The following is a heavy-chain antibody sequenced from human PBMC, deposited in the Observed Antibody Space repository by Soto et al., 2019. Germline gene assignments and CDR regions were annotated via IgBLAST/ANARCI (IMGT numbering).Heavy chain of an antibody. V-gene: IGHV4-59*01. D-gene: IGHD6-6*01. J-gene: IGHJ5*02. CDR2: IYYTGST. CDR3: ARDLNIEAPPYNWFDP. Sequence: XAILSLTCTVSGDSIRRFYWSWIRQPPGKGLEWIGYIYYTGSTNYNPSLMSRVTLSVDTSKNQFSLKMRSVTAADTAVYYCARDLNIEAPPYNWFDPWGQGTLVTVSS. CDR1: GDSIRRFY.